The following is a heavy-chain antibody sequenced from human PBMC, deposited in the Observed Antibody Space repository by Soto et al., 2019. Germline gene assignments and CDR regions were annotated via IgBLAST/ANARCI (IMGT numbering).Heavy chain of an antibody. CDR1: GGSISSGDYY. V-gene: IGHV4-30-4*01. J-gene: IGHJ4*02. Sequence: QVQLQESGPGPVKPSQTLSLTCTVSGGSISSGDYYWSWIRQPPGKGLEWIGYIYYSGSTYYNPSLKVRVNISVDASMNQFSLKLSSLAAADTAVYYCARLPPEWYFDYWGQGTLVTVSS. CDR3: ARLPPEWYFDY. CDR2: IYYSGST. D-gene: IGHD3-3*01.